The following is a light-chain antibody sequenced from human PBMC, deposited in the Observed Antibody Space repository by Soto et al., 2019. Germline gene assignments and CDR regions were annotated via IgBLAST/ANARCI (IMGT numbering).Light chain of an antibody. CDR3: QQCYSYPPT. V-gene: IGKV1-8*01. CDR2: AAS. Sequence: AIRTTQSPSSFSASTGDRVTITCRASQGISSYLAWYQQKPGKAPKLLIYAASTLQSGVPSRFSGSGSGTDFTLTISCLQSEDFATYYCQQCYSYPPTFGPGTKVDIK. CDR1: QGISSY. J-gene: IGKJ3*01.